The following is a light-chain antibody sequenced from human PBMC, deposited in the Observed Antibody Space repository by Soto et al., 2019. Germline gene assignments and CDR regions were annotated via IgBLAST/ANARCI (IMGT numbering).Light chain of an antibody. Sequence: QSVLTQPPSVSGAPGQRVTISCTGGSSNIGGNSVSWYQQLPGTAPKLLIYDDNKRPSGIPDRFSGSKSGTSATLGITGFQTGDEADYYCGSWDSSLSAYVFGTGTKVTVL. CDR2: DDN. CDR1: SSNIGGNS. J-gene: IGLJ1*01. CDR3: GSWDSSLSAYV. V-gene: IGLV1-51*01.